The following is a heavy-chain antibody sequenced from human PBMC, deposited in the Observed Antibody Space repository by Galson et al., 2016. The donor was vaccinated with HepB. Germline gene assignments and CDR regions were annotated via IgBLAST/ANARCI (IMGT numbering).Heavy chain of an antibody. V-gene: IGHV3-23*01. D-gene: IGHD3-22*01. CDR1: GFIFSNYA. J-gene: IGHJ4*02. CDR3: AKDYSGYYFDGTGYYNAFDY. Sequence: SLRLSCAASGFIFSNYAMSWVRQAPGMGLEWVSGISDSAGSTYFADSVKGRFTISRDNSKNTLYLEMTSLREEDTAVYYCAKDYSGYYFDGTGYYNAFDYWGQGALVTVSS. CDR2: ISDSAGST.